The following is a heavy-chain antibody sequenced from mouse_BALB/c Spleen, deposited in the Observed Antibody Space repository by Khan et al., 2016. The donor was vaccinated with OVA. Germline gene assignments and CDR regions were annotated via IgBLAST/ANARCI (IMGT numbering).Heavy chain of an antibody. CDR1: GFTFSTYA. CDR2: ISSGGST. D-gene: IGHD2-14*01. J-gene: IGHJ2*01. CDR3: AREAYRYDEYYFDY. Sequence: EVQLQESGGDSVKPGGSLKLSCAVSGFTFSTYAMSWVRQTPEKRLEWVASISSGGSTYYPDSVKGRFTISRDNARNIVYLQMTSLRSEDMARYYCAREAYRYDEYYFDYWGQGTTLTVSS. V-gene: IGHV5-6-5*01.